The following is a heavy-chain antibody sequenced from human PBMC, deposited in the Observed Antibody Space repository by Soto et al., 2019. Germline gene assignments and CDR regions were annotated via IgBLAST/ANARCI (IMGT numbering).Heavy chain of an antibody. J-gene: IGHJ4*02. CDR3: ARDKITGLFDY. CDR2: ISYSGST. Sequence: SETLSLTCTASGGSVSSDNYYWSWIRQPPGKGLEWIGFISYSGSTNYNPSLKSRVTISVDTSKNQFSLKLSSVTAADTAVYYCARDKITGLFDYWGQGTLVTVSS. V-gene: IGHV4-61*01. D-gene: IGHD2-8*02. CDR1: GGSVSSDNYY.